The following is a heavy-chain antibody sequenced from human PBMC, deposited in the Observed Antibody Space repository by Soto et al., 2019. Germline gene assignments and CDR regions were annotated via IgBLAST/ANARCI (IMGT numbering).Heavy chain of an antibody. Sequence: ASVKVSCKASGYTFTSYAMHWVRQAPGQRLEWMGWINAGNGNTKYSQKFQGRVTITRDTSASTAYMELSSLRSEDTAVYYCARGDAVPADFDYWGQGTLVTVSS. J-gene: IGHJ4*02. D-gene: IGHD2-2*01. CDR3: ARGDAVPADFDY. CDR2: INAGNGNT. V-gene: IGHV1-3*01. CDR1: GYTFTSYA.